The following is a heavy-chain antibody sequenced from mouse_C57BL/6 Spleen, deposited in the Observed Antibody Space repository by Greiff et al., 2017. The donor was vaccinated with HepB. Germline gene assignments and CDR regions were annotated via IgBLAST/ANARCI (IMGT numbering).Heavy chain of an antibody. V-gene: IGHV1-82*01. J-gene: IGHJ2*01. CDR1: GYAFSSSW. CDR3: ARDYGSSYFFDY. D-gene: IGHD1-1*01. CDR2: IYPGDGDT. Sequence: ESGPELVKPGASVKISCKASGYAFSSSWMNWVKQRPGKGLEWIGRIYPGDGDTNYNGKFKGKATLTADKSSSTAYMQLSSLTSEDSAVYFCARDYGSSYFFDYWGQGTTLTVSS.